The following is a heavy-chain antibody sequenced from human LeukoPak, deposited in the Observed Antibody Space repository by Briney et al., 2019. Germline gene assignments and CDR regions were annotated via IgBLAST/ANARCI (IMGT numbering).Heavy chain of an antibody. D-gene: IGHD3-9*01. CDR2: IYYSGST. CDR3: AGEYDILTGYPFT. V-gene: IGHV4-59*01. Sequence: TSETLSLTCTVSGGSISSYYWSWIRQPPGKGLEWIGYIYYSGSTNYNPSLKSRVTISVDTSKNQFSLKLSSVTAADTAVYYCAGEYDILTGYPFTWGQGTLVTVSS. CDR1: GGSISSYY. J-gene: IGHJ5*02.